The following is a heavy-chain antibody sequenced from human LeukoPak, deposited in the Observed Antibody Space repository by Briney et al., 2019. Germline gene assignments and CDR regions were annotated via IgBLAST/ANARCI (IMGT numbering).Heavy chain of an antibody. J-gene: IGHJ5*02. CDR2: INPNSGGT. CDR3: ARPRTDWSDWFDP. V-gene: IGHV1-2*06. Sequence: ASVKVSCKASGYTFTGYYMHWVRQAPGQGLEWMGRINPNSGGTNYAQKFQGRVTMTRDTSISTAYMELSRLRSDDTAVYYCARPRTDWSDWFDPWGQGTLVTVSS. D-gene: IGHD3-9*01. CDR1: GYTFTGYY.